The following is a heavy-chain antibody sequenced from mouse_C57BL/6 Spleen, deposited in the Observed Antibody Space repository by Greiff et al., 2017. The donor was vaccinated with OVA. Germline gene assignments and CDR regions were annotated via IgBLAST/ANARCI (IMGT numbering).Heavy chain of an antibody. CDR3: ARKGYYYGSSQFAY. D-gene: IGHD1-1*01. J-gene: IGHJ3*01. V-gene: IGHV1-74*01. Sequence: QVQLQQPGAELVKPGASVKVSCKASGYTFTSYWMHWVKQRPGQGLEWIGRIHPSDSDTNYNQKFKGKTTLTVDTSSSTAYMQLSSLTSEDSAVYYCARKGYYYGSSQFAYWGQGTLVTVSA. CDR2: IHPSDSDT. CDR1: GYTFTSYW.